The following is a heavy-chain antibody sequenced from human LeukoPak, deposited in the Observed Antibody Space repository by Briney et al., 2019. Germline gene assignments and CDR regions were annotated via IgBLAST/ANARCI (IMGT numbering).Heavy chain of an antibody. CDR3: ARVEAVAGTGVY. CDR2: IYSGGST. V-gene: IGHV3-53*01. D-gene: IGHD6-19*01. J-gene: IGHJ4*02. Sequence: GGSLRLSCAASGFTFSDYYMSWVRQAPGKGLEWVSVIYSGGSTYYADSVKGRFTISRDNSKNTLYLQMNSLRAEDTAVYYCARVEAVAGTGVYWGQGTLVTVSS. CDR1: GFTFSDYY.